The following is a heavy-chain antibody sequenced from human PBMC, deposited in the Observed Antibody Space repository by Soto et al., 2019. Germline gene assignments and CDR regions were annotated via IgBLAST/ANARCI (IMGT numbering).Heavy chain of an antibody. V-gene: IGHV1-69*04. CDR3: ARDSGYYFWPCGGDCTYYQYYLGV. CDR2: IIPILGIA. Sequence: QGLEWMGRIIPILGIANYAQKFQGRVTITADKSTSTAYMELSSLRSEDTAVYYCARDSGYYFWPCGGDCTYYQYYLGVSGKGTTVTVSS. D-gene: IGHD2-21*01. J-gene: IGHJ6*03.